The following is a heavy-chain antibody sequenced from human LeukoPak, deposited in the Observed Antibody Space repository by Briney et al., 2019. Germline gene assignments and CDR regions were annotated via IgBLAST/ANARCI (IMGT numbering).Heavy chain of an antibody. CDR2: IIPIFGTA. Sequence: SVKVSCKASGGTFISYAISWVRQAPGQGLEWMGGIIPIFGTANYAQKFQGRVTITADESTSTAYMELSSLRSEDTAVYYCAKRGDYYDSSVYAFDIWGQGTMVTVSS. CDR3: AKRGDYYDSSVYAFDI. CDR1: GGTFISYA. J-gene: IGHJ3*02. D-gene: IGHD3-22*01. V-gene: IGHV1-69*13.